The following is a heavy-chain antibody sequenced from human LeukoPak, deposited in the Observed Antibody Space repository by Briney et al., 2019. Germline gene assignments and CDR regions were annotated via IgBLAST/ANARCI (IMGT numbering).Heavy chain of an antibody. Sequence: ASVKVSCKASGYSFTSYDVNWVRQAAGQGLEWIGWMRPNNGNSGFAQKFQGRVTITRNTSISTAYMELSSLRSEDTAVYYCARGMISSAYSSSSVVDYWGQGTLVAVSS. CDR3: ARGMISSAYSSSSVVDY. CDR2: MRPNNGNS. D-gene: IGHD6-6*01. V-gene: IGHV1-8*01. J-gene: IGHJ4*02. CDR1: GYSFTSYD.